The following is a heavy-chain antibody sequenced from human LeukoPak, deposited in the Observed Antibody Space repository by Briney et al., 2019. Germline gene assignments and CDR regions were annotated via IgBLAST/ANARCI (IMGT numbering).Heavy chain of an antibody. D-gene: IGHD2-2*01. CDR2: IYPGDSDT. CDR3: ASRGYCSSTSCYFAFDI. Sequence: GESLKISCKGAGYKFASHWIGWVRQMPGKGLEWMGIIYPGDSDTRYSPSFQGQVTISADKSISTAYLQWSSLKASDTAMYYCASRGYCSSTSCYFAFDIWGQGTMVTVSS. CDR1: GYKFASHW. J-gene: IGHJ3*02. V-gene: IGHV5-51*01.